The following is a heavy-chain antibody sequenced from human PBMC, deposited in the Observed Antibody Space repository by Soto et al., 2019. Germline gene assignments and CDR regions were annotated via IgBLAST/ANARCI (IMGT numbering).Heavy chain of an antibody. V-gene: IGHV3-9*01. J-gene: IGHJ4*02. CDR2: ISWNSGSI. CDR3: AKDMVGAMVRGPAADY. D-gene: IGHD3-10*01. CDR1: GFTFDDYA. Sequence: GGSLRLSCAASGFTFDDYAMHWVRQAPGKGLEWVSGISWNSGSIGYADSVKGRFTISRDNAKNSLYLQMNSLRAEDTALYYCAKDMVGAMVRGPAADYWGQGTLVTISS.